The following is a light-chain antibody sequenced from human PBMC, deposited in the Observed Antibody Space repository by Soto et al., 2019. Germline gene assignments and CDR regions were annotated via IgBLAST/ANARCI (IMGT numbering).Light chain of an antibody. CDR3: QQYYSNPPT. CDR2: WAS. CDR1: QSVFYSSNNKNY. Sequence: DIVMTQSPDSLAVSLGERATINCKSSQSVFYSSNNKNYLAWYQQKPGQPPRLLIYWASTRKSGVPDRFSVSGSGTDFTLTISSLQAEDVAVYYCQQYYSNPPTFGQGTKVEIK. V-gene: IGKV4-1*01. J-gene: IGKJ1*01.